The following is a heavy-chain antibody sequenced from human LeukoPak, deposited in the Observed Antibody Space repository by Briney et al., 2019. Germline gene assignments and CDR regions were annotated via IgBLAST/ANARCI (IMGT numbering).Heavy chain of an antibody. CDR1: GYSFTRYW. CDR2: IYPGDSGT. CDR3: ARAYSRSRFDY. Sequence: GESLKISCKGSGYSFTRYWIGWVRQMPGKGLEWMGIIYPGDSGTRYSPSFQGQVTISADKSISTAYLQWSSLKASDTAMYYCARAYSRSRFDYWGQGTLVTVSS. V-gene: IGHV5-51*01. D-gene: IGHD6-6*01. J-gene: IGHJ4*02.